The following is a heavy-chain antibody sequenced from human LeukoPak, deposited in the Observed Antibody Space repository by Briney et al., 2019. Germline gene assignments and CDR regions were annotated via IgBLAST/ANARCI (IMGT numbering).Heavy chain of an antibody. V-gene: IGHV1-69*05. CDR1: GGTFSSYA. CDR3: AGGRAVAGPGDY. CDR2: IIPIFGTA. J-gene: IGHJ4*02. Sequence: ASVKVSCKASGGTFSSYAISWVRQAPGQGLEWMGRIIPIFGTANYAQKFQGRVTITTDESTSTAYMELSSLRSEDTAVYYCAGGRAVAGPGDYWGQGTLVTVSS. D-gene: IGHD6-19*01.